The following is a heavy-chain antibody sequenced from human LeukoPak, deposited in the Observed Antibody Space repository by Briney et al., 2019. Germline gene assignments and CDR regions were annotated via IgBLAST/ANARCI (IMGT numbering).Heavy chain of an antibody. D-gene: IGHD1-1*01. CDR3: ARTWNDGWFDP. J-gene: IGHJ5*02. Sequence: SETLSLTCTVSGGSLSSYYWSWIRQPPGKGLEWIGYIYYRGSTNYNPSLKSRVTISVDTSKNQFSLKLTSVTAADTALYYCARTWNDGWFDPWGQGTLVTVSS. CDR1: GGSLSSYY. V-gene: IGHV4-59*08. CDR2: IYYRGST.